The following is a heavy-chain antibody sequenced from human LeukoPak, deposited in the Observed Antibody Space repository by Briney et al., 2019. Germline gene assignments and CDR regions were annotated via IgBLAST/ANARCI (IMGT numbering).Heavy chain of an antibody. CDR1: GGSISSYY. Sequence: PSETLSLPCTVSGGSISSYYWSWLRQPAGKGLEWIGRIYTSGSTNYNPSLKSRVTMSVDTSKNQFSLKLSSVTAADTAVYYCARGPDSSGYYDPFDYWGQGTLVTVSS. J-gene: IGHJ4*02. D-gene: IGHD3-22*01. CDR2: IYTSGST. V-gene: IGHV4-4*07. CDR3: ARGPDSSGYYDPFDY.